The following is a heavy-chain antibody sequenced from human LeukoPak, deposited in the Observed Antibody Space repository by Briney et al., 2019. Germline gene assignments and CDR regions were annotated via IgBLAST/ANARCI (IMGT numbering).Heavy chain of an antibody. CDR1: GYIFTNNW. D-gene: IGHD3-10*01. CDR3: TRQTRDGSGSRGYSFDF. V-gene: IGHV5-51*01. CDR2: IYPGDSDT. J-gene: IGHJ4*02. Sequence: GESLKISCKGSGYIFTNNWIGWARQMPGKGLEWMGIIYPGDSDTRYSPSFEGQVTISFDKSISTAYLQWSSLKASDTAMYCFTRQTRDGSGSRGYSFDFWGQGTLVTVSS.